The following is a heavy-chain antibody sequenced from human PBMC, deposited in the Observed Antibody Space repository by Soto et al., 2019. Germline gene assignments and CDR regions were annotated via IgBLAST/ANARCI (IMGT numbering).Heavy chain of an antibody. V-gene: IGHV1-3*01. J-gene: IGHJ3*02. CDR1: GYTFTSYA. CDR3: ARVSSRGYPSGAFDI. D-gene: IGHD5-12*01. CDR2: INAGNGNT. Sequence: ASVKVSCKASGYTFTSYAMHWVRQAPGQRLEWMGWINAGNGNTKYSRKFQGRVTITRDTSAGTAYMELSSLRSEDTAVYYCARVSSRGYPSGAFDIWGQGTMVTVSS.